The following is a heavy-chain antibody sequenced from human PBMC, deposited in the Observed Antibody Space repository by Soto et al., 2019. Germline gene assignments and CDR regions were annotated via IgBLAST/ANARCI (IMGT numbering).Heavy chain of an antibody. Sequence: PGGSLGLSCAASGVTFSSYGMNWVRQAPGAGLEWVSSISSSSSYIYYADSVKGRFTISRDNAKNSLYLQMNSLRAEDTAVYYCARDLPQPGSPPGYYYYGMDVWGQGTTVTVSS. CDR3: ARDLPQPGSPPGYYYYGMDV. CDR2: ISSSSSYI. CDR1: GVTFSSYG. D-gene: IGHD3-10*01. J-gene: IGHJ6*02. V-gene: IGHV3-21*01.